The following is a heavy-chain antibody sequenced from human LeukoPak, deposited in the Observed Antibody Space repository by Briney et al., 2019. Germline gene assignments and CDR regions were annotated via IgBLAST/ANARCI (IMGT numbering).Heavy chain of an antibody. D-gene: IGHD6-13*01. CDR1: GFTFSSYW. CDR2: IKQDGTEK. V-gene: IGHV3-7*05. J-gene: IGHJ4*02. Sequence: PGGSLRLSCAASGFTFSSYWMSWVRQAPGKGLEWVATIKQDGTEKYHVDSVKGRFSISRDNAKNSLYLQMNSLRDEDTAVYYCARDRTSSWYRDYWGQGTLVTVSS. CDR3: ARDRTSSWYRDY.